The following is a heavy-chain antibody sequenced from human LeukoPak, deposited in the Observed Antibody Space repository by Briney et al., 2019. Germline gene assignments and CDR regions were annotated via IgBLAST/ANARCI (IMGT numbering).Heavy chain of an antibody. Sequence: GGSLRLSCAASGFTFSGSAMHWVRQASGKGLEWVGRIRSKANSYATAYAASVKGRFTISRDDSKNTAYLQMNSLKTEDTAVYYCAASAPSWRSIFDDWGQGTLVTVSS. CDR1: GFTFSGSA. CDR2: IRSKANSYAT. CDR3: AASAPSWRSIFDD. V-gene: IGHV3-73*01. J-gene: IGHJ4*02. D-gene: IGHD3-16*01.